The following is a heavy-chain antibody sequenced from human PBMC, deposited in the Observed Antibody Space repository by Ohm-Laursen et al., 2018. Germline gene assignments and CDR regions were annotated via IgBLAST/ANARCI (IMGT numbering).Heavy chain of an antibody. J-gene: IGHJ2*01. CDR2: MNPNIGNT. V-gene: IGHV1-8*01. CDR1: GYTFTSYD. CDR3: ARAMYYDFWSGYYHYWYFDL. D-gene: IGHD3-3*01. Sequence: GASVKVSCKASGYTFTSYDINWVRQATGQGLEWMGWMNPNIGNTGYAQKFQGRVTMTRNTSISTAYMELSSLRSEDTAVHYCARAMYYDFWSGYYHYWYFDLWGRGTLVTVSS.